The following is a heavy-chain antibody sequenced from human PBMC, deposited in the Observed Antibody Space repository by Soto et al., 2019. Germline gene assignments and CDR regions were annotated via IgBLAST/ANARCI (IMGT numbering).Heavy chain of an antibody. CDR1: GGSISSSNW. D-gene: IGHD2-2*01. CDR3: ARDRCSSTSCYENWFDP. V-gene: IGHV4-4*02. Sequence: PSETLSLTCAVSGGSISSSNWWSWVRQPPGKGLEWIGEIYHSGSTNYNPSLKSRVTISVDTSKNQFSLKLSSVTAADTAVYYCARDRCSSTSCYENWFDPWGQGTLVTVSS. CDR2: IYHSGST. J-gene: IGHJ5*02.